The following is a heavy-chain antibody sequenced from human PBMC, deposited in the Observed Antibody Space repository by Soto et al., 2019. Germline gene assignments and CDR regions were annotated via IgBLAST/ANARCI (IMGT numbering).Heavy chain of an antibody. CDR3: ARVNRVVVTAGLGY. D-gene: IGHD2-21*02. CDR2: MNPNSGNT. Sequence: QVQLVQSGAEVKKPGASVKVSCKASGYTFTSYDINWVRQATGQGLEWRGWMNPNSGNTGYAQKFQGRVTMTRNTSISTAYMELSSLRSEDTAVYYCARVNRVVVTAGLGYWGQGTLVTVSS. J-gene: IGHJ4*02. V-gene: IGHV1-8*01. CDR1: GYTFTSYD.